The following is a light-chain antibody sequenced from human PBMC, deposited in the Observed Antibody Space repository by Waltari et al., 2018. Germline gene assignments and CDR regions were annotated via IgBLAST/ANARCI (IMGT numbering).Light chain of an antibody. Sequence: EIVLPQSPATLALFPGARATLSCRASQSVRSYLSWYQLKPGQAPRLLIYDTSYRATGVPVRFGGSGSGTDYTLTISSLEPEDFAVYYCQHRSVWPLTFGGGTKVEMK. CDR1: QSVRSY. J-gene: IGKJ4*01. CDR2: DTS. CDR3: QHRSVWPLT. V-gene: IGKV3-11*01.